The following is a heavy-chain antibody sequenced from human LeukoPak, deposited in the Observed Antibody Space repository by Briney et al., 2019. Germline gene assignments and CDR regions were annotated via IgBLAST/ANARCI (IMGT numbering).Heavy chain of an antibody. Sequence: ASVKVSCKASGYTFTSYGISWVRQAPGQGLEWMGWISAYNGNTNYAQKPQGRVTMTTDTPTSTAYMELRSLRSDDTAVYYCARDSSAGYFDYWGQGTLVTVSS. V-gene: IGHV1-18*01. CDR3: ARDSSAGYFDY. J-gene: IGHJ4*02. CDR2: ISAYNGNT. CDR1: GYTFTSYG.